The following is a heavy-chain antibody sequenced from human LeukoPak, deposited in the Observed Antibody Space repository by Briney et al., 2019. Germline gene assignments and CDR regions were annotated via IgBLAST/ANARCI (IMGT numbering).Heavy chain of an antibody. J-gene: IGHJ4*02. CDR3: AKSYDSSGYYPDY. CDR1: GFTFSSYG. V-gene: IGHV3-30*18. CDR2: ISYDGSNK. D-gene: IGHD3-22*01. Sequence: PGRSLRLSCAASGFTFSSYGMHGVRQAPAKGLEWVAGISYDGSNKYYADSVKGRFTISRDNSKNTLYLQMNTLRAEDTAVYYCAKSYDSSGYYPDYWGQGTLVTVSS.